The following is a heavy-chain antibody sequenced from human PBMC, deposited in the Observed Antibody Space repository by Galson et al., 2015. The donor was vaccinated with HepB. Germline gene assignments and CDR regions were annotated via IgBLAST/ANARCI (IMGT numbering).Heavy chain of an antibody. J-gene: IGHJ6*02. Sequence: SLRLSCAASGITFSSDAMTWVRQAPGKGLEWVSAITGSGGTKFYADSVKGRFTISRDNSKNTLYLQMNSLRVEDTAVYYCARPGKRSRKYYYYGLDVWGRGTTVTVSS. CDR3: ARPGKRSRKYYYYGLDV. D-gene: IGHD1-14*01. CDR1: GITFSSDA. V-gene: IGHV3-23*01. CDR2: ITGSGGTK.